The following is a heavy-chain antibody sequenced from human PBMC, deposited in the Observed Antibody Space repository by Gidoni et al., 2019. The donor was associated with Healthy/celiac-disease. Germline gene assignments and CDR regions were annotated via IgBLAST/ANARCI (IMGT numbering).Heavy chain of an antibody. CDR3: ARQGGSSSWYPGPDAFDI. V-gene: IGHV5-51*01. CDR2: IYPGDSDT. J-gene: IGHJ3*02. CDR1: GYSFTSYW. D-gene: IGHD6-13*01. Sequence: EVQLVQSGAEVKKPGESLKISCKGSGYSFTSYWIGWVRQMPGKGLEWMGIIYPGDSDTRYSPSFQGQVTISADKSISTAYLQWSSLKASDTAMYYCARQGGSSSWYPGPDAFDIWGQGTMVTVSS.